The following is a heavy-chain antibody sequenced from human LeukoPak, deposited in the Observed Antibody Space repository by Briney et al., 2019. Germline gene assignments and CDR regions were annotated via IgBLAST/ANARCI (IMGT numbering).Heavy chain of an antibody. CDR1: GYSISSSYY. CDR3: ARGGCSGGSCYFSWFDR. J-gene: IGHJ5*02. Sequence: PSETLSLTCTVSGYSISSSYYWSWVRQPPGKGLEWIGYNNYRGSTNYNPYLKSRVTISVDPSKNQFSLELSSVTAADTAVYYCARGGCSGGSCYFSWFDRSGQRTLVTVSS. V-gene: IGHV4-61*01. CDR2: NNYRGST. D-gene: IGHD2-15*01.